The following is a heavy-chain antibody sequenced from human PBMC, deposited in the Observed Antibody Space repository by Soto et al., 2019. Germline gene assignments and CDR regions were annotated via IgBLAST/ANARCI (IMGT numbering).Heavy chain of an antibody. CDR2: ISGSGGST. CDR3: AKDLGYYDSSGYDY. D-gene: IGHD3-22*01. J-gene: IGHJ4*02. V-gene: IGHV3-23*01. CDR1: GFTFSSYA. Sequence: GGSLRLSCAASGFTFSSYAMSWVRQAPGKGLEWVSAISGSGGSTYYADSVKGRFTISRDNSKNTLYLQMNSLRAEDTAVYYCAKDLGYYDSSGYDYWGQGTLVTVSS.